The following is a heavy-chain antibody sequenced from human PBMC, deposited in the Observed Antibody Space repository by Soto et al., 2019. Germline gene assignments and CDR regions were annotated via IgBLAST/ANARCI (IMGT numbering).Heavy chain of an antibody. CDR3: ARDGFYDRSGHWVADYAFDI. D-gene: IGHD3-22*01. CDR2: ISTYDTNR. CDR1: RYTFSNHG. J-gene: IGHJ3*02. V-gene: IGHV1-18*01. Sequence: QVQLVQSGGEVRKPGASVKVSCKASRYTFSNHGISWVRQAPGQGLEWLGWISTYDTNRQLEQKFQGRVTMTTDTSTSTAYMEMSSLTSDDTAIYYCARDGFYDRSGHWVADYAFDIWGQGTMVTVSS.